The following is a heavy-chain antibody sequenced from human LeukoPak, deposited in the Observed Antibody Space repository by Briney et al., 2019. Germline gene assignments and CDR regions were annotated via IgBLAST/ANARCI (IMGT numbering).Heavy chain of an antibody. V-gene: IGHV4-38-2*02. CDR1: GYSISSGYY. CDR2: MYHSGSV. J-gene: IGHJ4*02. Sequence: SETLSLTCTVSGYSISSGYYWDWIRQPPGKGLEWIGSMYHSGSVYYNPSLKSRVTMSIDTSKNQFSLKLSSVTAADTAVYYCARPYLDYWGQGTLVTVSS. CDR3: ARPYLDY.